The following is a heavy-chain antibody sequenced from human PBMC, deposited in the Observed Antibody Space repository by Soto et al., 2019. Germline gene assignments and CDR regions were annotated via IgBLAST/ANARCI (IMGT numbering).Heavy chain of an antibody. V-gene: IGHV4-30-4*01. CDR2: IYYSGST. CDR3: ARDGMTTENDY. Sequence: SETLSVTCTVSGGSISSGYYYWSWIRQPPGKGLEWIGYIYYSGSTYYNPSLKSRVTISVDTSKNQFSLKLSSVTAADTAVYYCARDGMTTENDYWGQGTLVTVSS. CDR1: GGSISSGYYY. J-gene: IGHJ4*02. D-gene: IGHD4-17*01.